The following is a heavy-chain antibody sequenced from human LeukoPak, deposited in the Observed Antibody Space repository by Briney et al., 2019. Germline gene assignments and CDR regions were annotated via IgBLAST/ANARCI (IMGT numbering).Heavy chain of an antibody. J-gene: IGHJ6*02. CDR3: AREGIAVAGTTIYYYYYGMDV. CDR1: GGSISSYY. CDR2: IYTSGST. V-gene: IGHV4-4*07. Sequence: SETLSLTCTVSGGSISSYYWSWIRQPAGKGLEWIGRIYTSGSTNYNPSLKSRVTMSVDTSKNQFSLKLSSVAAADTAVYYCAREGIAVAGTTIYYYYYGMDVWGQGTTVIVSS. D-gene: IGHD6-19*01.